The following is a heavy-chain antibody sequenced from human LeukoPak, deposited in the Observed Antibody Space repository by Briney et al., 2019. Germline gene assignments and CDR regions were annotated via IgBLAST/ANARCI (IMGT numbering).Heavy chain of an antibody. V-gene: IGHV3-74*01. Sequence: SGGSLRLSCAASGFTFSSYWMHWVRQAPGKGLVWVSRINSDESSTNYADSVKGRFTISRDNAKNTLNLQMNSLRAEDTAVYYCARGRYYGDYAPFDYWGQGTLVTVSS. J-gene: IGHJ4*02. CDR3: ARGRYYGDYAPFDY. D-gene: IGHD4-17*01. CDR2: INSDESST. CDR1: GFTFSSYW.